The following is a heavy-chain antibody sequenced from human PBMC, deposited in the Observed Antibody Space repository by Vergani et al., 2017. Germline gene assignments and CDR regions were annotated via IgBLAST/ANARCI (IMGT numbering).Heavy chain of an antibody. D-gene: IGHD3-16*01. CDR2: INHSGST. Sequence: QVQLQQWGAGLLKPSETLSLTCAVYGGSFSGYYWSWIRQPPGKGLEWIGEINHSGSTNYNPSLKSRVTISVDTSKNQFSLKLSSVTAADTAVYYCAMTGGGLHNYYYMDVWGKGTTVTVAS. CDR3: AMTGGGLHNYYYMDV. V-gene: IGHV4-34*01. CDR1: GGSFSGYY. J-gene: IGHJ6*03.